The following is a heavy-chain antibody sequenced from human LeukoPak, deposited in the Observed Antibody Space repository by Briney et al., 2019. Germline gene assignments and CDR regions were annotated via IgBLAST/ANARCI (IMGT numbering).Heavy chain of an antibody. V-gene: IGHV3-15*07. Sequence: GGPLRLSCAVSGFNFSNAWMNWVRQAPGKGLEWVGHIKSKTAGGTTDYSAPVKGRFIVSRDDSKNTLYLQMNSLKTDDTAVYYCTTRPGYQLLGSSYYYMDVWGAGTTVTVSS. CDR3: TTRPGYQLLGSSYYYMDV. CDR2: IKSKTAGGTT. CDR1: GFNFSNAW. D-gene: IGHD2-2*01. J-gene: IGHJ6*03.